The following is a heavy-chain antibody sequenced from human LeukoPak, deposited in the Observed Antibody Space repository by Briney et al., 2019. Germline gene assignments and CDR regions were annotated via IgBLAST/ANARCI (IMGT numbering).Heavy chain of an antibody. V-gene: IGHV4-59*08. CDR1: SASISSYY. D-gene: IGHD3-10*01. Sequence: SETLSLTCTVSSASISSYYWSWIRQPPGKGLEWIGYISYSGSTNYNPSLKSRVTISADTSKNQVSLTLNSVTAAHTAVYYCATHPELYFFDYWGQGTLVTVSS. CDR3: ATHPELYFFDY. CDR2: ISYSGST. J-gene: IGHJ4*02.